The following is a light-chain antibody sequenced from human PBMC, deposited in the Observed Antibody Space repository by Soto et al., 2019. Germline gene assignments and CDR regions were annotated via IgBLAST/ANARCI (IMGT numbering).Light chain of an antibody. CDR1: SGSVSTNYY. CDR3: VLYMNNEGV. CDR2: STN. J-gene: IGLJ3*02. Sequence: QAVVTQEPSFSVSPGGTVTLTCGLSSGSVSTNYYPSWYQQTPGQAPRTLISSTNTRSSGVPDRFSGSILGNKAALTITGAQAEDDSDYYCVLYMNNEGVFGGGTKLTVL. V-gene: IGLV8-61*01.